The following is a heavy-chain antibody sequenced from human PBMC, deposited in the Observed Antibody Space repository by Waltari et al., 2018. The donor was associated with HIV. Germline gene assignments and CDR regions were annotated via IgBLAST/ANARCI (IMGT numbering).Heavy chain of an antibody. J-gene: IGHJ2*01. CDR2: INHGGST. D-gene: IGHD4-17*01. Sequence: QVQLQQWGAGLLKPSETLSLTCAVYGGSFNGYSWSWIRQSPGKGLEWIGEINHGGSTTYNPSLKSRVTISVDTSKNQFSLKVSVVTAADTAVYYCARRWTTVTTDSLDLWGRGTLVTVSS. V-gene: IGHV4-34*01. CDR1: GGSFNGYS. CDR3: ARRWTTVTTDSLDL.